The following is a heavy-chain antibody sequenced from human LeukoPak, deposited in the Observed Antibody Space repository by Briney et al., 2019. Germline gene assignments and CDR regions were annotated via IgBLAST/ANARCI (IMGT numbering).Heavy chain of an antibody. J-gene: IGHJ4*02. V-gene: IGHV4-59*01. Sequence: SETLSLTCSVSGASISAYYWSWIRQPPGKGLEWIGYIHHNGRTNYSPSLKSRVTISLDTSKSQFLLKLSSVSAADTAVYYCARVGYSSGWYPDIWGQGALVTVSS. D-gene: IGHD6-19*01. CDR1: GASISAYY. CDR2: IHHNGRT. CDR3: ARVGYSSGWYPDI.